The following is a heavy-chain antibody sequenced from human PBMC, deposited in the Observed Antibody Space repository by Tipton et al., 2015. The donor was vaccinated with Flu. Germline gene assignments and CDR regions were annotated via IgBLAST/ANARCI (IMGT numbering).Heavy chain of an antibody. V-gene: IGHV4-38-2*02. D-gene: IGHD2-21*01. CDR1: GDSISSRYY. J-gene: IGHJ2*01. Sequence: TLSLTCTISGDSISSRYYWGWIRQPPGKGLEWIGNIFRTGSTYHNPSLKSRVTISVDTSKNQFSLKLSSVTAADTAVYYCARGGGDCYYDLWGRGTRVTVSS. CDR2: IFRTGST. CDR3: ARGGGDCYYDL.